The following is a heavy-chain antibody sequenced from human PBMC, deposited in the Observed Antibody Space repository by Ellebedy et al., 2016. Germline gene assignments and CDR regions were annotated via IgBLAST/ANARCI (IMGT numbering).Heavy chain of an antibody. CDR2: INPSGGSA. CDR1: GYTFINYH. J-gene: IGHJ6*02. V-gene: IGHV1-46*01. Sequence: ASVKVSCKTSGYTFINYHIHWVRQAPGQGLEWMGTINPSGGSASYAQKFQGRVTMTSDTSTRTVYMELSSLRSEDTALYHCARLGGGFSNGPIAGYYYYGLDVWGQGTTVTVSS. CDR3: ARLGGGFSNGPIAGYYYYGLDV. D-gene: IGHD2-8*01.